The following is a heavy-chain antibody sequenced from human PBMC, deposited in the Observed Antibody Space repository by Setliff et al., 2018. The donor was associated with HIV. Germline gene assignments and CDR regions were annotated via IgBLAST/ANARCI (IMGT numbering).Heavy chain of an antibody. CDR3: ARLRVAIFGVMMTDDAFDI. D-gene: IGHD3-3*01. Sequence: PSETLSLTCAVSGGSISNTNRWNWVRQPPGKGLEWIGEIYHSGSTNYNPSLKSRVTISVDRSKNQFSLKLSSVTAADTAVYYCARLRVAIFGVMMTDDAFDIWGQGTMVTVSS. CDR1: GGSISNTNR. J-gene: IGHJ3*02. CDR2: IYHSGST. V-gene: IGHV4-4*02.